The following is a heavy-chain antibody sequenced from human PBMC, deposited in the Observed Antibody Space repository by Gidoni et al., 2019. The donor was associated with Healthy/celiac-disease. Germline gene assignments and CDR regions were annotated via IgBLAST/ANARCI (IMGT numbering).Heavy chain of an antibody. J-gene: IGHJ6*02. D-gene: IGHD2-2*03. CDR3: ARDSSWITDGEYYYYYYGMDV. V-gene: IGHV1-69*01. CDR1: GGTFSSYA. CDR2: IIPIFGTA. Sequence: QVQLVQSGAEVKKPGSSVKVSCKASGGTFSSYAISWVRKAPGQGLEWMGGIIPIFGTANYAQKFQGRVTITADESTSTAYMELSSLRSEDTAVYYCARDSSWITDGEYYYYYYGMDVWGQGTTVTVSS.